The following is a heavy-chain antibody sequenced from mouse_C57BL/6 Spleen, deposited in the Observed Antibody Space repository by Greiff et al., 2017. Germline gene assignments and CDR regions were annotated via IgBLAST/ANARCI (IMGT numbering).Heavy chain of an antibody. CDR1: GFNIKDYY. J-gene: IGHJ2*01. CDR2: IDPEDGET. D-gene: IGHD4-1*01. Sequence: EVMLVESGAELVKPGASVKLSCTASGFNIKDYYMHWVKQRTEQGLEWIGRIDPEDGETKYAPKFQGKATITADTSSNTAYLQLSSLTSEDTAVYYCARRTGTGYYFDYWGQGTTLTVSS. CDR3: ARRTGTGYYFDY. V-gene: IGHV14-2*01.